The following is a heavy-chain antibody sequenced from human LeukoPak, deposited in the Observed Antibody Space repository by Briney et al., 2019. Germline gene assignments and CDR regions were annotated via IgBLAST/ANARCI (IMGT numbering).Heavy chain of an antibody. CDR1: GIVFPNAW. D-gene: IGHD4/OR15-4a*01. CDR2: IKSTDDGGTT. CDR3: TTHSTISYY. V-gene: IGHV3-15*01. Sequence: PGGSLRLSCVASGIVFPNAWLSWVRQPPGKGLEWIGRIKSTDDGGTTDYAASVKGRFIISRDDSKDMLFLQMNSLKSEDTALYYCTTHSTISYYWGRGILVTVCS. J-gene: IGHJ4*02.